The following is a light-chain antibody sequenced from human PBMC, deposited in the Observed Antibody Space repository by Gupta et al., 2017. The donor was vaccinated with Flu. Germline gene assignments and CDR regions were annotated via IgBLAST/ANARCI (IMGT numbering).Light chain of an antibody. CDR2: SNN. Sequence: SVLPPPPSASGTPRQGTTFSCSSSSSNIGDNTVNWYQQLPGTAPNPLIYSNNQRPPGAPDRFSGSKSGTSASLAISGPQSEDEADDYCAAWDDSLNVHVVFGGGTKLTVL. V-gene: IGLV1-44*01. CDR3: AAWDDSLNVHVV. CDR1: SSNIGDNT. J-gene: IGLJ2*01.